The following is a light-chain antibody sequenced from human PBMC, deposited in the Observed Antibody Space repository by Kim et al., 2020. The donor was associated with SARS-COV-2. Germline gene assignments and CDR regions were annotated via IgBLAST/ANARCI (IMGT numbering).Light chain of an antibody. J-gene: IGKJ2*01. V-gene: IGKV1-5*03. CDR1: QSISSW. Sequence: DIQMTQSPSPLSASVGDRVTITCRASQSISSWLAWYQQKPGKAPKLLIYKASSLESGVPSRFSGSGSGTEFTLTISSLQPDDFATYYCQQYNSYSAYTFGQGTKLEI. CDR2: KAS. CDR3: QQYNSYSAYT.